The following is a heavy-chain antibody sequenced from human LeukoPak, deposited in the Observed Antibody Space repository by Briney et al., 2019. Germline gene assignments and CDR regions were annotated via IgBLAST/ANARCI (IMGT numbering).Heavy chain of an antibody. V-gene: IGHV4-34*01. J-gene: IGHJ4*02. CDR3: ARGKDGLDIVVVPAAIGFDC. CDR2: INHSGST. Sequence: PSETLSLTCAVYGGSFSGYYWSWIRQPPGKGLEWIGEINHSGSTNYNPSLKSRVTISVDTSKNQFSLKLSSVTAADTAVYYCARGKDGLDIVVVPAAIGFDCWGQGTLVTVSS. D-gene: IGHD2-2*03. CDR1: GGSFSGYY.